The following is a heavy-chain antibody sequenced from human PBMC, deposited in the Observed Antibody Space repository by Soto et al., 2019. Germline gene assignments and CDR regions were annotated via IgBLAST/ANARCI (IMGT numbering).Heavy chain of an antibody. V-gene: IGHV3-48*02. Sequence: HPGGSLRLSCAASGFSFSSSSFNWVRQAPGKGLEWIAYISSSSRTVHYIDSVRARFTVSRDNAKNSVFLQMNSLRHEETAVYYCARRYKFEANDYNYRSNAFDFWGQGKMVTVSS. CDR3: ARRYKFEANDYNYRSNAFDF. J-gene: IGHJ3*01. CDR2: ISSSSRTV. CDR1: GFSFSSSS. D-gene: IGHD3-10*01.